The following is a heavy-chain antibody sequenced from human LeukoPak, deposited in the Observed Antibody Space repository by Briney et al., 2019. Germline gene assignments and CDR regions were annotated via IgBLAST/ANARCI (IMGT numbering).Heavy chain of an antibody. D-gene: IGHD3-22*01. V-gene: IGHV4-39*01. CDR3: ARHAYDSSGYYSFDY. CDR1: GGSISSSSYY. Sequence: PSETLSLTCTVSGGSISSSSYYWGWIRQPPGKGLEWIGSIYYSGSTYYNPSLKSRVTISVDTSKNQFSLKLSSVTAADTAVYYCARHAYDSSGYYSFDYWGQGTLVTVSS. J-gene: IGHJ4*02. CDR2: IYYSGST.